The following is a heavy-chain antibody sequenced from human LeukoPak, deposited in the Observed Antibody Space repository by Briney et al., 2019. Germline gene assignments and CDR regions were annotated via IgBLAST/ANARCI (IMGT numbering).Heavy chain of an antibody. CDR1: GFTFSSYE. CDR3: AIREDSSSWYNGYYYYGMDV. D-gene: IGHD6-13*01. CDR2: ISSSGSTI. Sequence: GGSLRLSCAASGFTFSSYEMKWVRQAPGKGLEWVSYISSSGSTIYYADSVKGRFTISRDNAKNSLYLQMNSLRAEDTAVYYCAIREDSSSWYNGYYYYGMDVWGKGTTVTVSS. V-gene: IGHV3-48*03. J-gene: IGHJ6*04.